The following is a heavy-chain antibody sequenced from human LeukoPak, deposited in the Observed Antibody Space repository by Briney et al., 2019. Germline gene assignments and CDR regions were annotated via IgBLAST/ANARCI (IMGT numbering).Heavy chain of an antibody. CDR3: ARTDAFDI. CDR2: ISSTSSTT. Sequence: GGSLRLSCGASGFTFSTYSMNWVRQAPGKGLEWVSYISSTSSTTYYADSVKGRFTISRDNAKNSLYLQMDSLRDEDTAVYYCARTDAFDIWGQGTMVTVSS. V-gene: IGHV3-48*02. CDR1: GFTFSTYS. J-gene: IGHJ3*02.